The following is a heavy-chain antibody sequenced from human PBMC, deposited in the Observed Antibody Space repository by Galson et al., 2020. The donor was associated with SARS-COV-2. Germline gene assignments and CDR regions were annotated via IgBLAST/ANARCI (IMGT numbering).Heavy chain of an antibody. J-gene: IGHJ6*02. CDR3: AHSPEYTNFRKYYYGMDV. Sequence: GESLKISCATSGFTFSNFAMSWVRQVPGKGLEWVSSISSSGSDTHYADSVRGRFTISRDNSKLSLSLQMHSLRVEDTATYFCAHSPEYTNFRKYYYGMDVWGQGTTVTGSS. CDR1: GFTFSNFA. V-gene: IGHV3-23*01. CDR2: ISSSGSDT. D-gene: IGHD3-10*01.